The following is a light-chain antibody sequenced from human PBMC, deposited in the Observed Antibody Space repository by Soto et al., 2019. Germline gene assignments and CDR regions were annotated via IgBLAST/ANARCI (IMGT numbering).Light chain of an antibody. CDR3: SSYAGSDNYV. Sequence: QSALTQPVSGSGSPGQSVSISCTGTSSDVGAYNYVSWYQQHPGKAPKLIIYEVSKRPSGVPDRFSGSKSGNAASLTVSGLQAEDEADYYCSSYAGSDNYVFGTGTKVTVL. CDR1: SSDVGAYNY. V-gene: IGLV2-8*01. CDR2: EVS. J-gene: IGLJ1*01.